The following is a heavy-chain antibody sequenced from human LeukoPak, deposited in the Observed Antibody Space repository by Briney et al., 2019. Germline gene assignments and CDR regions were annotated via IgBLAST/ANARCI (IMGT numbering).Heavy chain of an antibody. CDR1: GGSIISSDYH. CDR2: ISYSGNT. Sequence: SETLSLTCTVSGGSIISSDYHWGWVRQPPGRGLEWIGTISYSGNTDYNPSLRSRVTISVDTSNNQFSLRLGSVTAADTAIYHCARHCCSAPSKRVFDIWGQGTMVTVSS. J-gene: IGHJ3*02. D-gene: IGHD2-15*01. CDR3: ARHCCSAPSKRVFDI. V-gene: IGHV4-39*01.